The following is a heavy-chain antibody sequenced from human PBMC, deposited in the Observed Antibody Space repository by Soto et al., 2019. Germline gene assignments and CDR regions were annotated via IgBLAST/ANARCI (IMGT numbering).Heavy chain of an antibody. Sequence: SETLSLTCTVSGGSISSSSYYWGWIRQPPGKGLEWIGSIYYSGSTYYNPSLKSRVTISVDTSKNQFSLKLSSVTAAVTAVYYCARQEYSSSWVYYYYGMDVWGQGTTVTVSS. CDR3: ARQEYSSSWVYYYYGMDV. J-gene: IGHJ6*02. CDR1: GGSISSSSYY. D-gene: IGHD6-6*01. CDR2: IYYSGST. V-gene: IGHV4-39*01.